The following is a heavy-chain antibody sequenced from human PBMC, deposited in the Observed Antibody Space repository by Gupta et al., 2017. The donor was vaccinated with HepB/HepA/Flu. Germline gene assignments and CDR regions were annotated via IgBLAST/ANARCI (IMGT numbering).Heavy chain of an antibody. CDR3: ARRGYGDAFDV. J-gene: IGHJ3*01. D-gene: IGHD5-12*01. CDR2: IYDSGTT. CDR1: GASISSGRYY. Sequence: QVQLQESGPGLVKPSQTLSLTCIVSGASISSGRYYWGWIWQPAGRRMEWIGYIYDSGTTNYNPSLKGRVTMSVDSSRNQFSVKLSSVTAADTAVYYCARRGYGDAFDVWGQGTMVTVSS. V-gene: IGHV4-61*02.